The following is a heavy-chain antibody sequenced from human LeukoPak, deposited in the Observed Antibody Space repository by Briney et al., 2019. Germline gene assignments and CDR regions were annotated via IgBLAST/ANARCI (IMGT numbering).Heavy chain of an antibody. J-gene: IGHJ4*02. D-gene: IGHD3-10*01. CDR3: AKDMGCGLLWFGQLLPSLDY. V-gene: IGHV3-30-3*01. CDR1: GFTFNTYA. Sequence: PGRSLRLSCAASGFTFNTYAMYWVRQPPGKGLEWVAVISSDGSNKYYADSVRGRFTISRDNSRNTLYLQMNSLRVEDTAVYYCAKDMGCGLLWFGQLLPSLDYWGQGTLVTVSS. CDR2: ISSDGSNK.